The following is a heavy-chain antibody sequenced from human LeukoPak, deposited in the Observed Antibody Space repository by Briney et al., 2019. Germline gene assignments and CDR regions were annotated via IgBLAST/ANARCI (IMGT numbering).Heavy chain of an antibody. D-gene: IGHD2-15*01. CDR2: ISGSGGRT. V-gene: IGHV3-23*01. Sequence: PGGSLRLSCAASGFTFSSFALSWVRQAPGKGLEWSSGISGSGGRTDYADSVKGRFTISRDNSKNTLYLQMSSLRADDTALYYCAKSPPRCSGGSCYGYWGQGTLVTVSS. CDR3: AKSPPRCSGGSCYGY. J-gene: IGHJ4*02. CDR1: GFTFSSFA.